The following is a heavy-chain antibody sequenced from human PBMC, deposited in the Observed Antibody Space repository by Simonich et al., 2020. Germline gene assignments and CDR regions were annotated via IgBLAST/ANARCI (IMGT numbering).Heavy chain of an antibody. V-gene: IGHV4-59*01. CDR3: ARARAHNWGSRIDY. D-gene: IGHD7-27*01. CDR1: GGSISSYY. J-gene: IGHJ4*02. CDR2: IYYSGST. Sequence: QVQLQESGPGLVKPSETLSLTCTVSGGSISSYYWSWIRQPPGKGLEWIGYIYYSGSTNYNPPLKRRVTISGDTSKNQFSLKLSSVTAADTAVYYCARARAHNWGSRIDYWGQGTLVTVSS.